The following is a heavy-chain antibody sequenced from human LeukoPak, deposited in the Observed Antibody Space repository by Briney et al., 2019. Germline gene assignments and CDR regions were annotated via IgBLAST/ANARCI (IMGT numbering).Heavy chain of an antibody. CDR2: ISSSGSSI. CDR1: GFTFSSYE. D-gene: IGHD3-22*01. J-gene: IGHJ3*02. CDR3: ARFPDYYDSSGYSRDAFDI. V-gene: IGHV3-48*03. Sequence: GGSLRLSCAASGFTFSSYEMNWVRQAPGKGLEWVSYISSSGSSIYYADSVKGRFTISRDNAKNTLYLQMNSLRAEDTAVYYCARFPDYYDSSGYSRDAFDIWGQGTMVTVSS.